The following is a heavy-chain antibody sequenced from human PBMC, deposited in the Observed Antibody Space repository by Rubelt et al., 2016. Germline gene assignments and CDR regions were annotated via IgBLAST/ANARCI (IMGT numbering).Heavy chain of an antibody. Sequence: KGLEWVSSISSSSSYIYYADSVKGRFTISRDNAKNSLYLQMNSLRAEDTAVYYCARDRGDSYGNYYYYGMDVWGQGTTVTVSS. J-gene: IGHJ6*02. V-gene: IGHV3-21*01. D-gene: IGHD5-18*01. CDR2: ISSSSSYI. CDR3: ARDRGDSYGNYYYYGMDV.